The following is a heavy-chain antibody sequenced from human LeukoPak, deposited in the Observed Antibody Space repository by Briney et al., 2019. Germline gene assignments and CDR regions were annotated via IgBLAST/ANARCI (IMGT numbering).Heavy chain of an antibody. CDR2: IKSKTDGGTT. CDR1: GFTFSNAW. J-gene: IGHJ4*02. CDR3: TTTAPYSSSWYFDY. Sequence: GGSLRLSCAASGFTFSNAWMSWVRQAPGKGLEWVGRIKSKTDGGTTDYAAPVKGRFTISRDDSKNTLYLQMNSLKTEDTAVYYCTTTAPYSSSWYFDYWGQGTLVTVSS. D-gene: IGHD6-13*01. V-gene: IGHV3-15*01.